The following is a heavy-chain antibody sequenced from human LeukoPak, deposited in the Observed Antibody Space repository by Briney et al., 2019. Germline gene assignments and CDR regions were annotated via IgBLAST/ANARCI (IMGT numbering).Heavy chain of an antibody. CDR1: GFTFSSYD. CDR2: IGTAGDT. D-gene: IGHD3-10*01. Sequence: AGGSLRLSCAASGFTFSSYDMHWVRQATGKGLEWVSAIGTAGDTYYPGSVKGRFTIPRENAKNSLYLQMNSLRAGDTAVYYCARGSSGSGSYARIVGYYYYMDVWGKGTTVTVSS. J-gene: IGHJ6*03. V-gene: IGHV3-13*01. CDR3: ARGSSGSGSYARIVGYYYYMDV.